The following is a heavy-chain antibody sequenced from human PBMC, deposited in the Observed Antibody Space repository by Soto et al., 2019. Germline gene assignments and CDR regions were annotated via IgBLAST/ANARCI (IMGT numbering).Heavy chain of an antibody. V-gene: IGHV1-69*01. J-gene: IGHJ6*02. Sequence: QVQLVQSGAEVKKPGSSVKVSCKASGGTFSSYAISWVRQAPGQGLEWMGGIIPIFGTANYAQKFQGRVTITADESTSTAYMELSSLRSEDTAVYYCARDMGRYYYGSGSFYGMHVWGQGTTGTVSS. D-gene: IGHD3-10*01. CDR3: ARDMGRYYYGSGSFYGMHV. CDR1: GGTFSSYA. CDR2: IIPIFGTA.